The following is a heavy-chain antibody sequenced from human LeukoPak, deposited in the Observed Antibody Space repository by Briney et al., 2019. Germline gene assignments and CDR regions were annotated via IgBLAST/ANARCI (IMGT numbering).Heavy chain of an antibody. D-gene: IGHD5-12*01. CDR2: IIPILGIA. Sequence: ASVKVSCKASGGTFSSYAISWVRQAPGQGLEWMGGIIPILGIANYAQKFQGRVTITADKSTSTAYMELSSLRSEDTAVYYCASYSGYEFAFDYWGQGTLVTVSS. CDR1: GGTFSSYA. CDR3: ASYSGYEFAFDY. V-gene: IGHV1-69*10. J-gene: IGHJ4*02.